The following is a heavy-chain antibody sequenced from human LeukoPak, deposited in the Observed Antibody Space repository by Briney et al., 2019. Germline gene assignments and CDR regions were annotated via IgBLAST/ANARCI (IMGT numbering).Heavy chain of an antibody. CDR1: GFTFDDYA. Sequence: PGRSLRLSCAASGFTFDDYAMHWVRQAPGKGLEWVSGISYNSDTIAYADSVKGRFTISRDNAKNSLCLQMNSLRAEDTALYYCAKDYCGGDCYSGWYFDLWGRGTLVTVSS. D-gene: IGHD2-21*02. CDR2: ISYNSDTI. V-gene: IGHV3-9*01. CDR3: AKDYCGGDCYSGWYFDL. J-gene: IGHJ2*01.